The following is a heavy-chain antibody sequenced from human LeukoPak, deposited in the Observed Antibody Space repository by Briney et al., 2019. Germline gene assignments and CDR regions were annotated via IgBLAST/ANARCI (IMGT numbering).Heavy chain of an antibody. CDR1: GFTFSSYA. J-gene: IGHJ4*02. CDR3: AKTPGCSGGSCPPFYFDY. Sequence: GASLRLSCAASGFTFSSYAMSWVRQAPGKGLEWVSAISGSGGSTYYADSVKGRSTISRDNSKNTLYLQMNSLRAEDTAVYYCAKTPGCSGGSCPPFYFDYWGQGTLVTVSS. D-gene: IGHD2-15*01. V-gene: IGHV3-23*01. CDR2: ISGSGGST.